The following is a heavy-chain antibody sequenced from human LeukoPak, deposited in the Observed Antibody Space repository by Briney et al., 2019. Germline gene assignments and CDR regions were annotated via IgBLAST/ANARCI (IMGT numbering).Heavy chain of an antibody. CDR3: ARSKSYSSGWTDFDY. D-gene: IGHD6-19*01. CDR2: ISSSSSYT. CDR1: GFTFSDYY. J-gene: IGHJ4*02. V-gene: IGHV3-11*06. Sequence: GGSPRLSCAASGFTFSDYYMSWIRQAPGKGLEWVSYISSSSSYTNYADSVKGRFTISRENAKNSLYLRMDNLRAGDTAVYYCARSKSYSSGWTDFDYWGQGTLVAVSS.